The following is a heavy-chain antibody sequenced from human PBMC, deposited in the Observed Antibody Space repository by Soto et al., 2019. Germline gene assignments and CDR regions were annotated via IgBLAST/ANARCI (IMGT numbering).Heavy chain of an antibody. D-gene: IGHD3-10*01. V-gene: IGHV4-31*03. J-gene: IGHJ6*02. Sequence: SETLSLTCTVSGGSISSGGYYWSWIRQHPGKGLEWIGYIYYSGSTYYNPSLKSRVTISVDTSKNQFSLKLSSVTAADTAVYYCARDASYGSGSNGMDVWGQGTTVTVSS. CDR2: IYYSGST. CDR1: GGSISSGGYY. CDR3: ARDASYGSGSNGMDV.